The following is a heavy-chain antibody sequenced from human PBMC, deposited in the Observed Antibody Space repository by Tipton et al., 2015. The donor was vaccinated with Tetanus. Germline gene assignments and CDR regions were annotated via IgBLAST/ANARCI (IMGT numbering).Heavy chain of an antibody. CDR3: GILVRGVVLTRVIEH. CDR2: ITWNSGVI. D-gene: IGHD3-10*01. V-gene: IGHV3-9*01. CDR1: GFTFDDYG. J-gene: IGHJ4*02. Sequence: SLRLSCAASGFTFDDYGMHWVRQVPGKGLEWVSGITWNSGVIAYADSVKGRLTISRDNAKNSLYLQMNSLRADDTAVYYCGILVRGVVLTRVIEHWGQGALVIVSS.